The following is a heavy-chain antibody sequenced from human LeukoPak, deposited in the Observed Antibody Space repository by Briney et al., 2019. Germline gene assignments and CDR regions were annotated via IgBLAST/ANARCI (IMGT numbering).Heavy chain of an antibody. J-gene: IGHJ6*03. CDR1: GGSFSGYY. D-gene: IGHD5-12*01. CDR3: ARGLVGSSGYAYYYYYNYMDV. V-gene: IGHV4-34*01. Sequence: SETLSLTCAVYGGSFSGYYWSWIRQPPGKGLEWIGEINHSGSTNYNPSLKSRVTISVDTSKNQFSLKLSSVTAADTAVYYCARGLVGSSGYAYYYYYNYMDVWGKGTTVTVSS. CDR2: INHSGST.